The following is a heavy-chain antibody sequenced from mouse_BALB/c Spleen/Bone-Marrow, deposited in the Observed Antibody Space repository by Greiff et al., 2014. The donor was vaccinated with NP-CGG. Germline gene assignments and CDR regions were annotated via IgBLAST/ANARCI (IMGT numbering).Heavy chain of an antibody. V-gene: IGHV2-9*02. J-gene: IGHJ4*01. CDR2: IWADGST. CDR3: ARITTATGAMDY. Sequence: QVQLKHSGPGLVAPSQSLSITCTVSGFSLTNYGVHLVRQPPGKGLEWLGVIWADGSTNYNSALMSRLSISKDNSMSQVFFKMNSLQTDDTAMYYCARITTATGAMDYWGQGTSVTVSS. CDR1: GFSLTNYG. D-gene: IGHD1-2*01.